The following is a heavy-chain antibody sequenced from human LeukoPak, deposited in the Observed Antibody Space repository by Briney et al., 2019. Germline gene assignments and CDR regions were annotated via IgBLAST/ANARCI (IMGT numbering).Heavy chain of an antibody. Sequence: GRSLRLSCAASGFTFDIYAMHWVRQAPGKGLEWVSGISWNSGIIDYADSVKGRFTISRDNAKNSLSLQMNSLRAEDTAVYYCAKSDFSGPYYFDYWGQGTLVTVSS. CDR1: GFTFDIYA. CDR2: ISWNSGII. J-gene: IGHJ4*02. CDR3: AKSDFSGPYYFDY. V-gene: IGHV3-9*01. D-gene: IGHD3-3*01.